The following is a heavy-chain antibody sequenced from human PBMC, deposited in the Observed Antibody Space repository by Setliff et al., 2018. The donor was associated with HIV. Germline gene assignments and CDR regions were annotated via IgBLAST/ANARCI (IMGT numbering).Heavy chain of an antibody. CDR3: ARLQFLEGYFLDV. D-gene: IGHD3-3*01. CDR1: GYNFASYW. Sequence: PGESLKISCKGSGYNFASYWIGWVRQMPGKGLEWMGIIYPGDSSTKYSPSFQGQVTLSADKSIRTTYLQWSSLKASDTAMYYCARLQFLEGYFLDVWGTGTTVTVSS. V-gene: IGHV5-51*01. CDR2: IYPGDSST. J-gene: IGHJ6*03.